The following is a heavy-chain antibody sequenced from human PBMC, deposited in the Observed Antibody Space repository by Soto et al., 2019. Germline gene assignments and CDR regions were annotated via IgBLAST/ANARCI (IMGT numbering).Heavy chain of an antibody. CDR3: ARSFSSSWPYFDY. D-gene: IGHD6-13*01. V-gene: IGHV4-59*08. J-gene: IGHJ4*02. CDR2: IYYTGST. Sequence: QVQLQESGPGLVKPSETLSLSCTVSGGSINTYYWNWIRQPPGKGLEWIGYIYYTGSTDYNPSLKSRVXXSXDXXKNQFSLKLNSVTAADTAVYYCARSFSSSWPYFDYWGQGTLVTVSS. CDR1: GGSINTYY.